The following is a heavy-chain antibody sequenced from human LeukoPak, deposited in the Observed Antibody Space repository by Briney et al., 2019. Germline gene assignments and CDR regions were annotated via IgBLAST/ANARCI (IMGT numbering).Heavy chain of an antibody. CDR1: GFTCSSYA. J-gene: IGHJ4*02. V-gene: IGHV3-23*01. CDR2: ISCSGSDT. D-gene: IGHD3-16*01. CDR3: AKEESYGVSPFDF. Sequence: GVSLRLSCAASGFTCSSYAMIWVRQTPGKGLVGVAAISCSGSDTYYADSVKGRFTISRDNSKNTLYLQMSDLGVEDTAVYYCAKEESYGVSPFDFWGQGTLVTVSS.